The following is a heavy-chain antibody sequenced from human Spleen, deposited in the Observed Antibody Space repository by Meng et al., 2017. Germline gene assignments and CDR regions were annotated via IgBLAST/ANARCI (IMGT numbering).Heavy chain of an antibody. J-gene: IGHJ4*02. CDR1: GGSFSDYY. V-gene: IGHV4-34*01. Sequence: QVSLHHWGAGLFKHSKTLSLTGVASGGSFSDYYWSWIRQPPGKGLEWIGEINHSGGTNYNPSLESRATISVDTSQNNLSLKLISVTAADSAVYYCARGPTTMAHDFDYWGQGTLVTVSS. D-gene: IGHD4-11*01. CDR3: ARGPTTMAHDFDY. CDR2: INHSGGT.